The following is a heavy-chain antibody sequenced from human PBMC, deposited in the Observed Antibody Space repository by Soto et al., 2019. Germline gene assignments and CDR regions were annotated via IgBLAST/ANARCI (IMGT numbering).Heavy chain of an antibody. CDR2: IRPDGTET. CDR1: GFTFTDFY. V-gene: IGHV3-7*03. D-gene: IGHD4-4*01. J-gene: IGHJ4*02. Sequence: EVQLVQSGGGLVQPGGSLRLSCVGSGFTFTDFYMNWVRQAPVKGLEWVANIRPDGTETNYVESVRGRFTTDRDNAKNSLFLQMNGLRADDTALYDGAGWGGHDYNYWGQGILVTVSS. CDR3: AGWGGHDYNY.